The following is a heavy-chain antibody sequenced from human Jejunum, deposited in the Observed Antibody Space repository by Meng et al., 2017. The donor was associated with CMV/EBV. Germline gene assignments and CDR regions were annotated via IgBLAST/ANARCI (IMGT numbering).Heavy chain of an antibody. J-gene: IGHJ6*02. CDR2: IRFDGGKK. CDR1: YG. D-gene: IGHD6-19*01. V-gene: IGHV3-30*02. Sequence: YGMNGVGQAPGKGLEWVAFIRFDGGKKYYADSVKGRFTISRDDSKNTLHLQMNSLKPEDTGDYYCAKSVQDSSSGWYDYYYGMDVWGQGTTVTVSS. CDR3: AKSVQDSSSGWYDYYYGMDV.